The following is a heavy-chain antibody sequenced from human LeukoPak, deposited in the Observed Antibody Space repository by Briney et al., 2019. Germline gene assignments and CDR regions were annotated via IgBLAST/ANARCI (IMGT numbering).Heavy chain of an antibody. CDR2: IYFSGST. D-gene: IGHD4-17*01. Sequence: SETLPLTCTVSGASISSSSYYWGWIRQPPGKGLEWIGCIYFSGSTYYNPSLKSRVTISVDTSKNQFSLKLSSVTAADTAVYYCARRPTINDSGDRNSYYYYGMDVWGQGTTVTVSS. CDR3: ARRPTINDSGDRNSYYYYGMDV. CDR1: GASISSSSYY. V-gene: IGHV4-39*01. J-gene: IGHJ6*02.